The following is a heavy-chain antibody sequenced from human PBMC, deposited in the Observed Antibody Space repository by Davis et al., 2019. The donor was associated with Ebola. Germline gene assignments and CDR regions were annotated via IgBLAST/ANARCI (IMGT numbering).Heavy chain of an antibody. J-gene: IGHJ4*02. CDR2: IKQDGSEK. Sequence: GGSLRLSCVASGFTFSSYWMSWVRQAPGKGLEWVANIKQDGSEKYYVDSVKGRFTISRDNAKNSLYLQMNSLRAEDTAVYYCARDSAAAGIGVDYWGQGTLVTVSS. V-gene: IGHV3-7*01. CDR3: ARDSAAAGIGVDY. CDR1: GFTFSSYW. D-gene: IGHD6-13*01.